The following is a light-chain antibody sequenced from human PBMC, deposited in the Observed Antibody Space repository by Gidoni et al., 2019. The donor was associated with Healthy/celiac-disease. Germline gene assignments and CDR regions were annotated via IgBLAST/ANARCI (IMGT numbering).Light chain of an antibody. CDR3: QQYGSSHMYT. V-gene: IGKV3-20*01. Sequence: EIVLTQSPGTLSLSPGERATLSCRASQSVSSSYLAWYQQKPGQAPRLLIYGASSRATGIPDRFSGSGSGTDFTLTLSRLEPEDFAVYYCQQYGSSHMYTFGQXTKLEIK. CDR1: QSVSSSY. J-gene: IGKJ2*01. CDR2: GAS.